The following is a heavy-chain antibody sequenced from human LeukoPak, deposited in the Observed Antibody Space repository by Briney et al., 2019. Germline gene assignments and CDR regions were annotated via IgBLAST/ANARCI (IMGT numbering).Heavy chain of an antibody. D-gene: IGHD2-8*02. J-gene: IGHJ6*02. Sequence: GGSLRLSCAASGFSLSGYWMHWVRQAPGKGLVWVSRISPEGSGTTYADSVKGRFTISRDNTKNTLYLQMNSLRDEDAAVYHCTRVQAGRSGLMDVWGRGTTVTVSS. CDR2: ISPEGSGT. CDR3: TRVQAGRSGLMDV. V-gene: IGHV3-74*01. CDR1: GFSLSGYW.